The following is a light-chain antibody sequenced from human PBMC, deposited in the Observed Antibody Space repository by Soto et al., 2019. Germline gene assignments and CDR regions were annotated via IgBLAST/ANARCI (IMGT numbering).Light chain of an antibody. CDR1: QSVSSN. CDR3: QQYNNGYT. Sequence: EIVMTQSPATLSVSPGERATLSCRASQSVSSNLAWYQQKPGQAPRLLIYGASTRATGIPARFSGSGSGTEFTLTISNLQAEDFAVYYCQQYNNGYTFGQGTKLEIK. J-gene: IGKJ2*01. CDR2: GAS. V-gene: IGKV3-15*01.